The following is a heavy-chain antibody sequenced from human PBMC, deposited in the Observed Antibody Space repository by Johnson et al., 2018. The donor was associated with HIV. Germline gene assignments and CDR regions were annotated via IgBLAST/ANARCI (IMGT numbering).Heavy chain of an antibody. J-gene: IGHJ3*02. V-gene: IGHV3-30*19. Sequence: QVQLVESGGGVVQPGRSLRLSCAASGFRFRSYVMHWVRQAPGKGLEGVAVISDDGSNTDYADAVKGRFTISRDNSKNTLYLQVNGLRVEDTAVFYCARDPGWGALDIWGHGTMVTVSS. D-gene: IGHD1-26*01. CDR2: ISDDGSNT. CDR1: GFRFRSYV. CDR3: ARDPGWGALDI.